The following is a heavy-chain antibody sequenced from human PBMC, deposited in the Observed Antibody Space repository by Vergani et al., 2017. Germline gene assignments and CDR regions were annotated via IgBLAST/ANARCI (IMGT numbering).Heavy chain of an antibody. CDR3: AGELHEVNKDIVVVPAALGFDY. CDR2: ISSSSSTI. J-gene: IGHJ4*02. D-gene: IGHD2-2*01. V-gene: IGHV3-48*01. Sequence: EVQLVESGGGLVQPGGSLRLSCAASGFTFISYSMNWVRQAPGKGLEWVSYISSSSSTIYYADSVKGRFTLSRDNAKNSLYLQMNSLRAEDTAVYYCAGELHEVNKDIVVVPAALGFDYWGQGTLVTVSS. CDR1: GFTFISYS.